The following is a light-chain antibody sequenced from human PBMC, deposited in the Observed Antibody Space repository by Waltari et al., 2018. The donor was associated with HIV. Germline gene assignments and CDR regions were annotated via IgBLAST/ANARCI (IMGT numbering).Light chain of an antibody. CDR1: RTVLYSSDNQNY. J-gene: IGKJ4*01. Sequence: DIVMTQSPDSLAVSLRERATINCTSSRTVLYSSDNQNYLAWYLQRPGHPPKVLIFWASTRAFGVPDRFTGSGSGTDFSLTLSSLQAADVGIYYCQQYYTVPPTFGGGTKVEI. CDR3: QQYYTVPPT. CDR2: WAS. V-gene: IGKV4-1*01.